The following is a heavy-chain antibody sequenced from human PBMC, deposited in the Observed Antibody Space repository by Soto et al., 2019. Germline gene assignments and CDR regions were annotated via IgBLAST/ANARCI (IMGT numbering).Heavy chain of an antibody. J-gene: IGHJ4*02. CDR1: GFTFSDYY. CDR2: ISSSSSYT. CDR3: ASDYDFWSGYYTPYFDY. D-gene: IGHD3-3*01. Sequence: GGSLRLSCAASGFTFSDYYMSWIRQAPGKELEWVSYISSSSSYTNYADSVKGRFTISRDNAKNSLYLQMNSLRAEDTALYYCASDYDFWSGYYTPYFDYWGQGTLVTVSS. V-gene: IGHV3-11*06.